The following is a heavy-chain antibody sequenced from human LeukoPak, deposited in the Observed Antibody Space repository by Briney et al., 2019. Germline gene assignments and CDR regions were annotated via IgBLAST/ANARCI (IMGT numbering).Heavy chain of an antibody. D-gene: IGHD6-13*01. J-gene: IGHJ4*02. V-gene: IGHV3-21*01. CDR1: GFTFSSYS. Sequence: PGGSLRLSCAASGFTFSSYSMNWVRQAPGKGLEWVSSISSSSSYVYYADSVKGRFTISRDNAKNSLYLQMNSPRAEDTAVYYCARADGSWHYFDYWGQGTLVTVSS. CDR3: ARADGSWHYFDY. CDR2: ISSSSSYV.